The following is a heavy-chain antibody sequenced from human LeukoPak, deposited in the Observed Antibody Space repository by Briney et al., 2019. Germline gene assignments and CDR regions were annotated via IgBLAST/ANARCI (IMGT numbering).Heavy chain of an antibody. J-gene: IGHJ5*02. CDR3: AKDSDIVATEYNWFDP. Sequence: GSLTLSCAASGFTFSTYAMSWIRQPPGKGLEWIGEINHSGSTNYNPSLKSRVTISVDTSKNQFSLKLSSVTAADTAVYYCAKDSDIVATEYNWFDPWGQGTLVTVSS. D-gene: IGHD5-12*01. CDR1: GFTFSTYA. V-gene: IGHV4-34*01. CDR2: INHSGST.